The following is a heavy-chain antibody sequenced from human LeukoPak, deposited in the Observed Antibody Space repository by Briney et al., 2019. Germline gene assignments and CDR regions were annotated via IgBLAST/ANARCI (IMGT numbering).Heavy chain of an antibody. CDR2: IYSGGST. Sequence: PGVSLTLSCAASRFNVRSNYMSWVRQARGKGLVWVSIIYSGGSTYYADSVKGRFTISRDNSLNTLYLQMNSLRAEGTAVYYCARLSIWGQGTMVTVSS. CDR1: RFNVRSNY. CDR3: ARLSI. J-gene: IGHJ3*02. V-gene: IGHV3-66*01.